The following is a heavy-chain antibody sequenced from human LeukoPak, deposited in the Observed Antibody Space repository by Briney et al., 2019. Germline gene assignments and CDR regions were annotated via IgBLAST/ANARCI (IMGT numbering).Heavy chain of an antibody. CDR3: ARDSGSYGDGSGWPPHY. CDR1: GGSISSSNW. Sequence: TSETLSLTCAVSGGSISSSNWWSWVRQPPGKGLEWIGEIYHSGSTNYNPSLKSRVTISVDKSKNQFSLKLSSVTAADTAVYYCARDSGSYGDGSGWPPHYWGQGTLVTVSS. D-gene: IGHD6-19*01. J-gene: IGHJ4*02. V-gene: IGHV4-4*02. CDR2: IYHSGST.